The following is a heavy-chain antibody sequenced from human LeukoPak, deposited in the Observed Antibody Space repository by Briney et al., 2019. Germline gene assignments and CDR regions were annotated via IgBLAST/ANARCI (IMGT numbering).Heavy chain of an antibody. Sequence: GGSLRLSCAASGFTFSSSVMSWVRQAPGKGLEWVSTINGGGTRTYYAVSVNGRFIISRDNSMNTLYLQMNGLRAEDTAVYYCAATRVCGGVLLRPNCLYFEDWGQGTLVTVSS. J-gene: IGHJ4*02. CDR1: GFTFSSSV. CDR2: INGGGTRT. D-gene: IGHD3-10*01. V-gene: IGHV3-23*01. CDR3: AATRVCGGVLLRPNCLYFED.